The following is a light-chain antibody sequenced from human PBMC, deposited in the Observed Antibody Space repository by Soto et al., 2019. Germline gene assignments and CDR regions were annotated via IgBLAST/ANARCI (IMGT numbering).Light chain of an antibody. V-gene: IGKV1-5*03. CDR3: QQYNYNSCS. Sequence: DIQVTQSPSTLSASVGDRVTITCRASQSIGTSLAWYQQKPGKAPNLLLQEASSFEGSATSLFSGSGSGTEFPLTISSQQPDDFVTYCCQQYNYNSCSFGGGTKVENK. CDR1: QSIGTS. CDR2: EAS. J-gene: IGKJ4*01.